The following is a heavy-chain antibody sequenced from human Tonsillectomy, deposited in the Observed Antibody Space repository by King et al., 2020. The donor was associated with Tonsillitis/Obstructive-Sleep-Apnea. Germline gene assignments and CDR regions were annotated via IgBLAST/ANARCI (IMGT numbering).Heavy chain of an antibody. CDR3: ARYGQKISRDNPESSTYYYVGIDY. D-gene: IGHD3-22*01. CDR1: GFTFSNYA. Sequence: VQLVESGGGVVQPGRSLRLSCAASGFTFSNYAMHWVRQAPGKGLEWVAVMSYDGSNKHDADSVKGRFTISRDNAKNTLYLQMNSLRAEDTAVYYCARYGQKISRDNPESSTYYYVGIDYWGQGTLVTVSS. CDR2: MSYDGSNK. V-gene: IGHV3-30*04. J-gene: IGHJ4*02.